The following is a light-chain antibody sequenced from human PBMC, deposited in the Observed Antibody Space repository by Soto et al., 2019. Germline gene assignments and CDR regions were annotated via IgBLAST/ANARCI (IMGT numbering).Light chain of an antibody. J-gene: IGLJ2*01. CDR2: DNN. V-gene: IGLV1-51*01. CDR1: SSNIGNNY. CDR3: GTWDSSLSAVV. Sequence: QSVLTQPPSVSAAPGQKVTISCSGSSSNIGNNYVSWYQQFPGTAPKLLIYDNNKRPSGIPDRVSGSKSGTSATLDITGLQTGDEADYYCGTWDSSLSAVVFGGGTKLTVL.